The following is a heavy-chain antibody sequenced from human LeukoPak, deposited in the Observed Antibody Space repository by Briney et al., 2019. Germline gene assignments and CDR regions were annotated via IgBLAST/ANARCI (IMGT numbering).Heavy chain of an antibody. V-gene: IGHV1-18*01. CDR3: ARCLYDSSGYYVY. Sequence: ASVKVSCKASGYTFTSYGISWVRQAPGQGLEWMGWISAYNGNTNYAQKLQGRVTMTRDTSTSTVYMELSSLRSEDTAVYYCARCLYDSSGYYVYWGQGTLVTVSS. J-gene: IGHJ4*02. CDR1: GYTFTSYG. CDR2: ISAYNGNT. D-gene: IGHD3-22*01.